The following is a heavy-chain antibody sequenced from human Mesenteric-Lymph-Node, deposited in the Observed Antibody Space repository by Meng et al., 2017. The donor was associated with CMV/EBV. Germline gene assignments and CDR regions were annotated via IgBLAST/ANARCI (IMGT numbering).Heavy chain of an antibody. CDR3: ARDGTYNWNDLGY. J-gene: IGHJ4*02. CDR2: ISAYNANT. CDR1: EYNFIGYY. D-gene: IGHD1-1*01. V-gene: IGHV1-18*04. Sequence: ASVKVSCKASEYNFIGYYMHWVRQAPGQGLEWMGWISAYNANTNYAQKLQGRVTMTTDTSTSTAYMELRSLRSDDTAVYYCARDGTYNWNDLGYWGQGTLVTVSS.